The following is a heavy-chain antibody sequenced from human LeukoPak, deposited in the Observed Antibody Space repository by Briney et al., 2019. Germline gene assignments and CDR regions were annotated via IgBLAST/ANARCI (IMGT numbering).Heavy chain of an antibody. CDR1: GFTFSSYS. D-gene: IGHD3-16*02. V-gene: IGHV3-48*04. CDR3: ARDDYVRGSYRLIDY. Sequence: PGGSLRLSCAASGFTFSSYSMNWVRQAPGKGLEWVSSISSSGSTIHYADSVKDRFTISRDNAKNSLYVEMNRLRAEDTAVYYCARDDYVRGSYRLIDYWGQGTLVTVSS. J-gene: IGHJ4*02. CDR2: ISSSGSTI.